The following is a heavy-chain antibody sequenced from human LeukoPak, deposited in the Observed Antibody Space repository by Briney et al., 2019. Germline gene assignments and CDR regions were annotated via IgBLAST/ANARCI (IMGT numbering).Heavy chain of an antibody. D-gene: IGHD4-17*01. CDR1: GFTVSSNY. V-gene: IGHV3-66*02. Sequence: PGGSLRPSCAASGFTVSSNYMSWVRQAPGKGLEWVSVIYSGGSTYYADSVKGRFTISRDNSKNTLYLQMNSLRAEDTAVYYCAREAVTTVTSTIDYWGQGTLVTVSS. J-gene: IGHJ4*02. CDR3: AREAVTTVTSTIDY. CDR2: IYSGGST.